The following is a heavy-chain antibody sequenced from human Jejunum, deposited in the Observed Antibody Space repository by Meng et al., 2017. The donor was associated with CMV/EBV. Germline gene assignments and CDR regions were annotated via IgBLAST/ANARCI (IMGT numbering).Heavy chain of an antibody. CDR3: ASPPGGIVTLNGLDV. CDR2: ISPTEST. Sequence: ISSSHWWSWVRQSPERGLEWIAEISPTESTNHNPSLRSRVTISVDRSKNQVSLRLNSVTAADTAVYYCASPPGGIVTLNGLDVWGQGTTVTVSS. J-gene: IGHJ6*02. CDR1: ISSSHW. D-gene: IGHD1-26*01. V-gene: IGHV4-4*02.